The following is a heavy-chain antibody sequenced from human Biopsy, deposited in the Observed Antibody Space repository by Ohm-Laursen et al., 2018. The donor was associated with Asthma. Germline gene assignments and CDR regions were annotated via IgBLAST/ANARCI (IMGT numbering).Heavy chain of an antibody. J-gene: IGHJ6*02. CDR1: GDILSSFG. V-gene: IGHV1-69*13. CDR3: ARGPNYHGSGRAPIGMDV. CDR2: VIPIYGTT. D-gene: IGHD3-10*01. Sequence: GATVKISCKAHGDILSSFGIKWVRKAPGQGLEWMGGVIPIYGTTHTAQKFQGRVTITADESTSTAYMELSSLRSEDTAVYYCARGPNYHGSGRAPIGMDVWGQGTTVTVSS.